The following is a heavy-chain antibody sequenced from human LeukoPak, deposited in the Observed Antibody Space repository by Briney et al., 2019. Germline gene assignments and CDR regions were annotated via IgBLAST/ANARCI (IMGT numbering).Heavy chain of an antibody. CDR1: GYTFTDCY. Sequence: GASVKVSCKASGYTFTDCYIHWVRQAPGQGPEWMGWINPNSGDTNYAQKFQGTVTMTRDTSISTAYMELSRLKSDDTAVYYCARHLNWGYDPWGRGTLVTVSS. D-gene: IGHD3-16*01. CDR3: ARHLNWGYDP. J-gene: IGHJ2*01. V-gene: IGHV1-2*02. CDR2: INPNSGDT.